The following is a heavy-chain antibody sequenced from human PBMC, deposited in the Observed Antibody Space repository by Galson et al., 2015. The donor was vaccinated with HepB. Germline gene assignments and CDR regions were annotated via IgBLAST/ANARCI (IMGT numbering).Heavy chain of an antibody. V-gene: IGHV1-8*01. Sequence: SVKVSCKASEYTFTTYGFNWVRQATGQGLEWMGWMNPNSGDTGYAQQFQGRVTMTRDTSIRTAYMELTSLRSEDTAVYYCARAERRGSIDYWGQGSLVLVSS. CDR2: MNPNSGDT. D-gene: IGHD3-10*01. CDR1: EYTFTTYG. CDR3: ARAERRGSIDY. J-gene: IGHJ4*02.